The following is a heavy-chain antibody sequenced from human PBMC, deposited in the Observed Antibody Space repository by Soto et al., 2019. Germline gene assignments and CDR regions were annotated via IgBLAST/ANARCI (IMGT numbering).Heavy chain of an antibody. Sequence: QVQLVQSGAEVKKPGSSVKVSCKASGGTFSTNTFSWVRQAPGQGLEWMGGIIPIFATANYAQKFQGRLSITADESRSTIYMALSSLRSEDTAVYYCARQFDSDSSGYFYAYWCQGTLVTVSS. CDR2: IIPIFATA. CDR3: ARQFDSDSSGYFYAY. CDR1: GGTFSTNT. J-gene: IGHJ4*02. V-gene: IGHV1-69*01. D-gene: IGHD3-22*01.